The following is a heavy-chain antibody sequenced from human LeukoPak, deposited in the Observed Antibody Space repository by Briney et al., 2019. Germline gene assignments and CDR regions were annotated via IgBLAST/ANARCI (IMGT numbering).Heavy chain of an antibody. Sequence: GGSLRLSCAASGISFSAHGMHWVRQAPGKGLEWVSGISGSGGSIRYADSVKGRFIISRDNSKNTLYLQMNSLRAEDTAVYYCAKGGDGYNYYFDYWGQETLVTVSS. CDR1: GISFSAHG. V-gene: IGHV3-23*01. CDR3: AKGGDGYNYYFDY. D-gene: IGHD5-24*01. J-gene: IGHJ4*02. CDR2: ISGSGGSI.